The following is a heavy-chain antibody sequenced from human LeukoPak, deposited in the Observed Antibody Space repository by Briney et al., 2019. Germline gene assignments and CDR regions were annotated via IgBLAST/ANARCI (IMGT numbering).Heavy chain of an antibody. V-gene: IGHV7-4-1*02. CDR1: GYTFTTYA. CDR3: ARGLGFCSDGSCSFDY. D-gene: IGHD2-15*01. CDR2: INTNTGNP. Sequence: ASVKVSCKASGYTFTTYAMNWVRQAPGQELEWVGWINTNTGNPTYAQGFTGRFVFSLDTSVSTAYVQISSLEADDTAVYYCARGLGFCSDGSCSFDYWGQGTLVTVSS. J-gene: IGHJ4*02.